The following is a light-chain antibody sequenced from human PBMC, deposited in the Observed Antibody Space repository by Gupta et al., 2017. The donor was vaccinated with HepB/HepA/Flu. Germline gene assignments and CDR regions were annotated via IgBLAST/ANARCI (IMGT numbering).Light chain of an antibody. V-gene: IGKV3-11*01. CDR2: DSS. CDR3: HHRNSWPWT. J-gene: IGKJ1*01. Sequence: EIVFTHSPATLSLSPGASAPLPCSASQSVRSYLAWYQMKPGQTPRLLIYDSSNSSMGIPARFRGSGSGTDFTLTVSSLDPEDSAVYYCHHRNSWPWTLGQGTKVEIK. CDR1: QSVRSY.